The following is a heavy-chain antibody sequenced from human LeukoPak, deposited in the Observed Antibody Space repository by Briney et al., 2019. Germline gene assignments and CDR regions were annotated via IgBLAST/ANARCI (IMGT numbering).Heavy chain of an antibody. D-gene: IGHD3-10*01. Sequence: SETLSLTCTVSGGSISSYYWSWIRQPPGKGLGWIGYIYYSGSTNYNPSLKSRVTISVDTSKNQFSLKLSSVTAADTAVYYCARVGVRHYSYYYYYMDVWGKGTTVTVSS. CDR1: GGSISSYY. V-gene: IGHV4-59*08. CDR3: ARVGVRHYSYYYYYMDV. CDR2: IYYSGST. J-gene: IGHJ6*03.